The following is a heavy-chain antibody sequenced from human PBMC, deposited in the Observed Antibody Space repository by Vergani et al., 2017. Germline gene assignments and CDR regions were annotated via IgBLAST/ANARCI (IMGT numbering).Heavy chain of an antibody. V-gene: IGHV1-2*06. CDR2: INPPMGGT. D-gene: IGHD6-13*01. Sequence: QVQLVQSGAEVKKPGASVKVSCKASGYTFTGYYMHWVRTPPGQGLEWMGRINPPMGGTNYAQKFQGRVTRTRDTSISTAYMELSRLRSDDTAVYYCARGIRVRQLANLDWGFDPWGQGTLVTVSS. J-gene: IGHJ5*02. CDR3: ARGIRVRQLANLDWGFDP. CDR1: GYTFTGYY.